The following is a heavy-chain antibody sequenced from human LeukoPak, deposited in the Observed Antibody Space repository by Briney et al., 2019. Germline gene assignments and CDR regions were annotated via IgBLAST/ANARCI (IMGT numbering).Heavy chain of an antibody. Sequence: PGGSLRLSCAASGFTFSSYAMSWVRQAPGKGLEWVSAISGSGGSTYYGDSVKGRFTISRDNSKNTLYLQMNSLGAEDTAVYYCAKVAGFSGSYEVDYWGQGTLVTVSS. CDR1: GFTFSSYA. CDR2: ISGSGGST. J-gene: IGHJ4*02. V-gene: IGHV3-23*01. D-gene: IGHD1-26*01. CDR3: AKVAGFSGSYEVDY.